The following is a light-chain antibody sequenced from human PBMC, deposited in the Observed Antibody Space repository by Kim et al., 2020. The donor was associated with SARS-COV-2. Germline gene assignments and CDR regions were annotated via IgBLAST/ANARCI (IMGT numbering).Light chain of an antibody. J-gene: IGKJ2*01. CDR3: QHYSRFPYT. Sequence: GDRVTITCRASENIGTWLAWYQQKPGRAPSLLIYLASTLESGGPSRFSGTGSGTEFSLSITSLQPDAFATYYCQHYSRFPYTFGQGTKL. CDR2: LAS. CDR1: ENIGTW. V-gene: IGKV1-5*03.